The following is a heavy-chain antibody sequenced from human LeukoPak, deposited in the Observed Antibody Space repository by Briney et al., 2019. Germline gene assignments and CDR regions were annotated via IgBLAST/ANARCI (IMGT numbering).Heavy chain of an antibody. D-gene: IGHD2-2*01. J-gene: IGHJ4*02. CDR2: INSDGSWT. CDR3: VSFYETY. Sequence: GGPLRLSCAASGNYWMYWVRQAPGKGLVWVSHINSDGSWTSYADSVKGRFTISKDNAKNTVYLQMNNLRAEDTAVYYCVSFYETYWGRGTLVTVSS. CDR1: GNYW. V-gene: IGHV3-74*01.